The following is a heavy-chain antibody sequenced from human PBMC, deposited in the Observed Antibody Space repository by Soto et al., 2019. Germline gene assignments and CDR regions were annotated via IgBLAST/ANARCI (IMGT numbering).Heavy chain of an antibody. CDR2: INVGNDKT. D-gene: IGHD6-19*01. V-gene: IGHV1-3*01. CDR1: GYTFSSSA. CDR3: AKSKGGWTLDF. J-gene: IGHJ4*02. Sequence: QVQLVQSGAEVKKPGASVKLSCKASGYTFSSSAMQWGRQAPGQRLERMGWINVGNDKTEYSWRLQGRVTITKYKTASTAEMEMRGLTSEDTAVYSCAKSKGGWTLDFWGPGTLVTVSS.